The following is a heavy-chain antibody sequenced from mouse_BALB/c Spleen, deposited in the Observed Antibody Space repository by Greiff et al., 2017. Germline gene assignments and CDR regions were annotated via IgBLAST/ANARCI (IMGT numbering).Heavy chain of an antibody. CDR2: ISTYYGDA. J-gene: IGHJ2*01. CDR1: GYTFTDYA. D-gene: IGHD1-2*01. CDR3: ARATTAGYLDY. V-gene: IGHV1S137*01. Sequence: QVQLQQSGAELVRPGVSVKISCKGSGYTFTDYAMHWVKQSHAKSLEWIGVISTYYGDASYNQKFKGKATMTVDKSSSTAYMELARLTSEDSAIYYCARATTAGYLDYWGQGTTLTVSS.